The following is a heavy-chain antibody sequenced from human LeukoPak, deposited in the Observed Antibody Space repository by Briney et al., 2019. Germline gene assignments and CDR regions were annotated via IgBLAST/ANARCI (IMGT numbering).Heavy chain of an antibody. CDR1: GFTFSSYS. V-gene: IGHV3-21*01. Sequence: GGSLRLSCAASGFTFSSYSMNWVRQAPGKGLEWVSSISSSSSYIYYADSMKGRFTISRDNAKSSLYLQMNSLRAEDTAVYYCARRRLYGGRDYWAFDLWGRGTLVTVSS. J-gene: IGHJ2*01. CDR3: ARRRLYGGRDYWAFDL. CDR2: ISSSSSYI. D-gene: IGHD4-23*01.